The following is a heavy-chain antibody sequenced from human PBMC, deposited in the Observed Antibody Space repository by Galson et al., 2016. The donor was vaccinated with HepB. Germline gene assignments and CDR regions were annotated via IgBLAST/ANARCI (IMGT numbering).Heavy chain of an antibody. CDR1: GYTFTDYY. D-gene: IGHD1-26*01. J-gene: IGHJ3*02. V-gene: IGHV1-2*02. CDR2: INPNSGGT. CDR3: ARDRYSGSYYVGAFDT. Sequence: SVKVSCKASGYTFTDYYMHWVRQAPGQGLEWMGWINPNSGGTNYAQKFQGRVTMTRATSISTAYMELSRLRSDDTAIYYCARDRYSGSYYVGAFDTWGQGTMVTVS.